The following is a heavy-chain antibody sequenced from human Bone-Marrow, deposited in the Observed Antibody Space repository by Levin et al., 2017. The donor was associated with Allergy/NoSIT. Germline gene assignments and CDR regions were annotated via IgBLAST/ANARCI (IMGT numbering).Heavy chain of an antibody. V-gene: IGHV3-30*03. CDR1: GFTFDSYG. J-gene: IGHJ4*02. D-gene: IGHD3-10*01. CDR2: ISYDGSEK. CDR3: ARVFESYYFDY. Sequence: PGGSLRLSCAASGFTFDSYGMHWVRQAPGKGLEWVAFISYDGSEKTYVDSVKGRFTISRDRSKSTLHLQMNSLRPEDTAAYFCARVFESYYFDYWGRGALVIVSS.